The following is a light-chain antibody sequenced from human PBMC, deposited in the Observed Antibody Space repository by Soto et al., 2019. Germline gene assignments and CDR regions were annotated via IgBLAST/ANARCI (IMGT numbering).Light chain of an antibody. CDR3: QSYDKSLSGSV. CDR1: SSNLGARYD. V-gene: IGLV1-40*01. Sequence: QSALTQPPTVSGAPGQTVTISCTGSSSNLGARYDVHWYQQVPGKAPKLLIFGSSDRASGVPDRFSGSKSGTSASLAITGLQADDDATYFCQSYDKSLSGSVFGGGTKLTVL. J-gene: IGLJ3*02. CDR2: GSS.